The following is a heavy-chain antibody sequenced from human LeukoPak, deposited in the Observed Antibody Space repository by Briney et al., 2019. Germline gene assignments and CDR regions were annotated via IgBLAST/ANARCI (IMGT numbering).Heavy chain of an antibody. CDR2: ISYDGSNK. CDR3: AKDGRGLGYCSNSSCRPDFDY. D-gene: IGHD2-2*01. CDR1: GFTFSSYW. J-gene: IGHJ4*02. Sequence: GGSLRLSCAASGFTFSSYWMSWVRQAPGKGLEWVAVISYDGSNKYYADSVKGRFTISRDNSKNTLYLQMNSLRAENTAVFYCAKDGRGLGYCSNSSCRPDFDYWGQGTLVTVSS. V-gene: IGHV3-30*18.